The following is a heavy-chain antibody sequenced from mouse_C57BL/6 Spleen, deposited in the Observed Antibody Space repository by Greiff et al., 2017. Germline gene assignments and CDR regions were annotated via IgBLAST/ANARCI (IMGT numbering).Heavy chain of an antibody. Sequence: VQLQQSGPELVKPGASVKIPCKASGYTFTDYNMDWVKQSHGKSLEWIGDINPNNGGTIYNQKFKGKATLTVDKSSSTAYMELRSLTSEDTAVYYCARGLYYYGSSPHYYAMDDWGQGTSVTVSS. D-gene: IGHD1-1*01. CDR1: GYTFTDYN. J-gene: IGHJ4*01. CDR3: ARGLYYYGSSPHYYAMDD. V-gene: IGHV1-18*01. CDR2: INPNNGGT.